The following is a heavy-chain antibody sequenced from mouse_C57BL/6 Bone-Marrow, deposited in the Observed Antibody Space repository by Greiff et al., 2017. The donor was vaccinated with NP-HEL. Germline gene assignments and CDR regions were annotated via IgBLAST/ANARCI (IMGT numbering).Heavy chain of an antibody. CDR3: ERQGRYAMDY. Sequence: EVHLVESGGGLVQPKGSLKLSCAASGFSFNTYAMNWVRQAPGQGLEWVARIRSKSNNYATYYADSVKDRFTISRDDSESMLYLQMNNLKTEDTAMYYCERQGRYAMDYWGQGTSVTVSS. V-gene: IGHV10-1*01. CDR2: IRSKSNNYAT. J-gene: IGHJ4*01. CDR1: GFSFNTYA.